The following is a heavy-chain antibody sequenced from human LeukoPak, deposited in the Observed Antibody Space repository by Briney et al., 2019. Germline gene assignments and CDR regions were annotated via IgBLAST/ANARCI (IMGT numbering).Heavy chain of an antibody. V-gene: IGHV3-23*01. Sequence: GGSLRLSCAASGFTFSSYAMSWVRQAPGQGLEWVSAISGSGGSTYYADSVKGRFTISRDNSKNTLYLQMNSLRAEDTAVYYCAKDGYCSSTSCYFPDYWGQGTLVTVSS. CDR3: AKDGYCSSTSCYFPDY. D-gene: IGHD2-2*01. CDR2: ISGSGGST. J-gene: IGHJ4*02. CDR1: GFTFSSYA.